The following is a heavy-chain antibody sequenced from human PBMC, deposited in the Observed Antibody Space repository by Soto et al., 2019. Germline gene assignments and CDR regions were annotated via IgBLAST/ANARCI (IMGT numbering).Heavy chain of an antibody. D-gene: IGHD6-19*01. J-gene: IGHJ4*02. V-gene: IGHV3-48*01. CDR3: ARNLGSGWHGEGFDY. Sequence: EVQLVESGGGLVQPGGSLRLSCAASGFTFSSYSMNWVRQAPGKGLEWVSYISSSSSTIYYADSVKGRFTLARDNAKNSLYRQMNSLRAEDTSVYYCARNLGSGWHGEGFDYWGQGTLVTVSS. CDR1: GFTFSSYS. CDR2: ISSSSSTI.